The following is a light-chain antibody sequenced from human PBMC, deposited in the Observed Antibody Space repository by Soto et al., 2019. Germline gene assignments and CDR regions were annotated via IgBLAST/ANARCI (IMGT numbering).Light chain of an antibody. Sequence: DTQMTQSPSSLSCSVGDKLTITCRASQGIGTWLAWYQQTPGKAPXXLIYKASSLEGGVPSRFSGGGSGTDFPLTISSLQPDDSATDDCQQYNSYWTFGQGTKVDIK. CDR1: QGIGTW. J-gene: IGKJ1*01. CDR2: KAS. CDR3: QQYNSYWT. V-gene: IGKV1-5*03.